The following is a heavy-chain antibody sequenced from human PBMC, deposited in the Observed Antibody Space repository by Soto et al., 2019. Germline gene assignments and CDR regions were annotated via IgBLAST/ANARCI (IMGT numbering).Heavy chain of an antibody. Sequence: GGSLSLSCAASGFTFSSYSINWVRQAPGKGLELVSYISSSSSTIYYEDSVKGRFSISRDNAKNSLYLQMNSLRAEETAVYYCARDAPKEWGSDAFDIWGQGTMVTVSS. CDR1: GFTFSSYS. J-gene: IGHJ3*02. CDR2: ISSSSSTI. CDR3: ARDAPKEWGSDAFDI. V-gene: IGHV3-48*04. D-gene: IGHD1-26*01.